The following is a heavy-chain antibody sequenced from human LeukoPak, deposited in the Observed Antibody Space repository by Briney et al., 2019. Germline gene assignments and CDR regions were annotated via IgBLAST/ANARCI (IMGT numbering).Heavy chain of an antibody. Sequence: GGSLRLSCAASGFTFSDYYMSWIRQAPGKGLEWVSYISSSGSTIYYADSVKGRFTISRDNSKNTLYLQMNSLRAEDTAVYYCAGNPYYDIAGFDPWGQGTLVTVSS. CDR2: ISSSGSTI. CDR1: GFTFSDYY. D-gene: IGHD3-22*01. CDR3: AGNPYYDIAGFDP. V-gene: IGHV3-11*04. J-gene: IGHJ5*02.